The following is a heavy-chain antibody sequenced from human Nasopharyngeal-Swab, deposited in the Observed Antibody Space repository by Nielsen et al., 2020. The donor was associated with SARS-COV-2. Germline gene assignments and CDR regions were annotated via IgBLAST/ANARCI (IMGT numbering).Heavy chain of an antibody. CDR1: GFTSSSYG. Sequence: GGSLRLSCAASGFTSSSYGMHWARQAPGKGLEWVAVIWYDGSNKYYADSVKGRFTISRDNSKNTLYLQMNSLRAEDTAVYYCAKSGGGWYQGDWGQGTLVTVSS. CDR2: IWYDGSNK. J-gene: IGHJ4*02. D-gene: IGHD6-19*01. V-gene: IGHV3-33*06. CDR3: AKSGGGWYQGD.